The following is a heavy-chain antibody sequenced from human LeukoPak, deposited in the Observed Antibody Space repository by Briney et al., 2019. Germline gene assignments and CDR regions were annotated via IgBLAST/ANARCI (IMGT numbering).Heavy chain of an antibody. D-gene: IGHD1-26*01. CDR2: ISSSSSTI. V-gene: IGHV3-48*01. J-gene: IGHJ4*02. CDR3: ARDRVGATPPRSYYFDY. CDR1: GFTFSSYS. Sequence: GGSLRLSCAASGFTFSSYSMNWVRQAPGKGLEWVSYISSSSSTIYCADSVKGRFTISRDNAKNSLYLQMNSLRAEDTAVYYCARDRVGATPPRSYYFDYWGQGTLVTVSS.